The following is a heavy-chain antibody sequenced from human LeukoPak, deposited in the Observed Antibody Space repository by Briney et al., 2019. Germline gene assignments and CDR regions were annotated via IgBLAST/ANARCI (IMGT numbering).Heavy chain of an antibody. J-gene: IGHJ6*03. CDR3: AKMRDRRDGCNFYFYYYMDV. V-gene: IGHV3-7*01. CDR2: IKQDGSDK. CDR1: GFAFGDYW. Sequence: GGSLRLSCVASGFAFGDYWMNWVRQAPGKGLEWVANIKQDGSDKSYVDSVKGRFTISRDNAKNSLYLQMNSLRAEDTAVYYCAKMRDRRDGCNFYFYYYMDVWGKGTTVTVSS. D-gene: IGHD5-24*01.